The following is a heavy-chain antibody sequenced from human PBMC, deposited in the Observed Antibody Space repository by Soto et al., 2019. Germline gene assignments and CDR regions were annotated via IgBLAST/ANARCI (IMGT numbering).Heavy chain of an antibody. CDR3: GRAGVANWVDP. D-gene: IGHD3-10*01. Sequence: QVQLVESGGGVVQPGRSLRLSCEGSGYMFSKYGMNWVRQAPGKGLEWVAIIWYDGSNDFYADSVKGRFTISKDNSKNTVYLQMDSLRVDDTVIYYIGRAGVANWVDPWGQGTLVTVSS. J-gene: IGHJ5*02. CDR1: GYMFSKYG. V-gene: IGHV3-33*01. CDR2: IWYDGSND.